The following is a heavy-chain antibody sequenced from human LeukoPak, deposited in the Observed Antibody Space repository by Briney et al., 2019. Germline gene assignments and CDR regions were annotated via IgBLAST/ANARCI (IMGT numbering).Heavy chain of an antibody. CDR2: INAYNGNT. CDR1: GYTFTSYG. V-gene: IGHV1-18*01. Sequence: ASVKVSCKASGYTFTSYGISWVRQAPRQGLEWMGWINAYNGNTNYAQKLQGRVTMTTDTSTSTAYMELRSLRSDDTAVYYCARVGVVVVGAALVGGPYVYWGEGTLVTVSS. CDR3: ARVGVVVVGAALVGGPYVY. D-gene: IGHD2-15*01. J-gene: IGHJ4*02.